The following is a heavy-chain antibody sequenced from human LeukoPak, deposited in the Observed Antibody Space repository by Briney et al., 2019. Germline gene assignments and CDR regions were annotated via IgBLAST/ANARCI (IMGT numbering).Heavy chain of an antibody. CDR2: IHYSGST. D-gene: IGHD3-10*01. J-gene: IGHJ2*01. CDR3: AKSRSGTAWYFDL. CDR1: GGSISNYY. V-gene: IGHV4-59*01. Sequence: SETLSLTCTVSGGSISNYYWSWIRQPPGKGLEWIGYIHYSGSTNYNPSLKSRVTISVDTSKNQFSLKLSSVTAADTAVYYCAKSRSGTAWYFDLWGRGTLVTVSS.